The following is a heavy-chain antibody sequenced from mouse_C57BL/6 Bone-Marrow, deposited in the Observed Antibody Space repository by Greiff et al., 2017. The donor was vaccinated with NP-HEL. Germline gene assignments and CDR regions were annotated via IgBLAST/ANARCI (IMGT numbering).Heavy chain of an antibody. Sequence: EVQVVESGGGLVKPGGSLKLSCAASGFTFSSYTMSWVRQTPEKRLEWVATISGGGGNTYYPESVKGRFTISRDNAKNTLYLQMSSLRSEDTALYYCARLMDYWGQGTSVTVSS. CDR2: ISGGGGNT. CDR3: ARLMDY. V-gene: IGHV5-9*01. CDR1: GFTFSSYT. J-gene: IGHJ4*01.